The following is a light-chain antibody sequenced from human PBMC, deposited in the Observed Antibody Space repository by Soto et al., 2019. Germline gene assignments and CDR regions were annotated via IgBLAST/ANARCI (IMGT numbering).Light chain of an antibody. CDR3: QQYGSSPPT. J-gene: IGKJ1*01. CDR2: AAS. Sequence: DIHMAQAPCSPSSSVVDTVTITRRATQTINTRLAWYQQKPGKAPKLLIYAASSLQSGVPSRFSGSGSGTDFTLTISSLQPEDFAVYYCQQYGSSPPTFGQGTKVDNK. V-gene: IGKV1-5*01. CDR1: QTINTR.